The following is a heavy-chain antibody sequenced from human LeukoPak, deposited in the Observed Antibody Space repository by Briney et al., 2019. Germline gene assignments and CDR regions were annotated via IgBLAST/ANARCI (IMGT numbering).Heavy chain of an antibody. D-gene: IGHD3-10*02. Sequence: PGVSLRLSCAASGFTFSRYEMNWVRQAPGKGLEWVSYISSSGSTIYYADSVKGRFTISRDNAKNSLYLQMNSLGAEDTAVYYCAELGITMIGGVWGKGTTVTISS. V-gene: IGHV3-48*03. CDR2: ISSSGSTI. CDR1: GFTFSRYE. CDR3: AELGITMIGGV. J-gene: IGHJ6*04.